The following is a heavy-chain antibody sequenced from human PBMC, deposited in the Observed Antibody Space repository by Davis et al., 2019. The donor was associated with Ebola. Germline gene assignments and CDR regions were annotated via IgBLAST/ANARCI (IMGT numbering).Heavy chain of an antibody. V-gene: IGHV3-23*01. CDR3: AKEGPGTTFTTTFDY. Sequence: GESLKISCAASGFTFSNSAMSWVRQAPGKGLEWVSAISGSGDLPQYADSVRGRFIVSRDNSKSTVSLQMNGLRVEDTAIYYCAKEGPGTTFTTTFDYWGQGSLVTVSS. CDR1: GFTFSNSA. J-gene: IGHJ4*02. D-gene: IGHD4-17*01. CDR2: ISGSGDLP.